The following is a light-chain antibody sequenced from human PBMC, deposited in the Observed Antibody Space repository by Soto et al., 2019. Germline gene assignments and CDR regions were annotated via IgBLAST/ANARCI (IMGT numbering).Light chain of an antibody. Sequence: QSVLTQPPSASGNPGQRVTISCSGSSSNIGSNTVNWYQQLPGTAPKLLIHANNQRPSGVPDRFSGSKSGTSDSLAISWLQSEEADYYCAALDDSLNGYVFGTGTKVTVL. CDR1: SSNIGSNT. CDR2: ANN. V-gene: IGLV1-44*01. CDR3: AALDDSLNGYV. J-gene: IGLJ1*01.